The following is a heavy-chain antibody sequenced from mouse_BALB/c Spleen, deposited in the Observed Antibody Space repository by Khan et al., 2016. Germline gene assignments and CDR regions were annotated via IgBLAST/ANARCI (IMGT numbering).Heavy chain of an antibody. CDR1: GVSITSGY. D-gene: IGHD1-1*01. CDR2: INYSGTT. Sequence: EVQLQESGPSLVKPSQTLSLTCSVTGVSITSGYWNWIRKFPGKRLEYMGYINYSGTTYYNPSLKSRISITRDTSKNNYYLQFNSVTTEDSATYYCARDDGSSPLHNWDQGTTLTVAT. CDR3: ARDDGSSPLHN. J-gene: IGHJ2*01. V-gene: IGHV3-8*02.